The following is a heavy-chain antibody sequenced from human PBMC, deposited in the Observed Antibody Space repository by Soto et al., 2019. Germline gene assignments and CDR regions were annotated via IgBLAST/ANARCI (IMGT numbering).Heavy chain of an antibody. J-gene: IGHJ6*03. CDR2: ISGSGDNT. CDR3: AKAYGDYYYYMDV. CDR1: GFSFSSYV. V-gene: IGHV3-23*01. D-gene: IGHD3-10*01. Sequence: GGSLRLSCAASGFSFSSYVMTWVRQAPGKGLDWVSSISGSGDNTYYADSVKGRFAISRDNSKNTLFLQMNSLRAEDTALYYCAKAYGDYYYYMDVWGKGTTVTVSS.